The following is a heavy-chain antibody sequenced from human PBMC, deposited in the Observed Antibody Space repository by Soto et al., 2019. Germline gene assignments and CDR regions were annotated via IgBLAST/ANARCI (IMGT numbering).Heavy chain of an antibody. Sequence: ASVKVSCKASGYTFTSYGISWVRQAPGQGLEWMGWISAYNGNTNYAQKLQGRVTMTTDTSTSTAYMELRSLRSDDTAVYYCEREPAQWLAYLHYYYYGMDVWGQGTTVTVAS. CDR3: EREPAQWLAYLHYYYYGMDV. J-gene: IGHJ6*02. CDR2: ISAYNGNT. D-gene: IGHD6-19*01. V-gene: IGHV1-18*01. CDR1: GYTFTSYG.